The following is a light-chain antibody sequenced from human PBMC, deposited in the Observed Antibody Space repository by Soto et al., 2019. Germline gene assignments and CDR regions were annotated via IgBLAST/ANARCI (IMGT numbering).Light chain of an antibody. Sequence: QSVLTQPASVSGSPGQSITISCTGTSSDIGAYNFVSWYQQHPGKAPKLMLYDVNIRPSGVSNRFSGSNSGNTASLTSSGLQDEDEADYYCTSWTTSTTMIFGGGTKLTVL. CDR3: TSWTTSTTMI. V-gene: IGLV2-14*03. J-gene: IGLJ2*01. CDR1: SSDIGAYNF. CDR2: DVN.